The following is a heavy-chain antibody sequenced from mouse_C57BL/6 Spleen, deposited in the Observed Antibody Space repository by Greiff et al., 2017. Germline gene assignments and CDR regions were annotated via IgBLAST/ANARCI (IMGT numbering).Heavy chain of an antibody. V-gene: IGHV5-16*01. CDR2: INYDGSST. J-gene: IGHJ1*03. CDR3: ARRGDYYYGSTGDWYFDV. CDR1: GFTFSDYY. Sequence: EVKVEESEGGLVQPGSSMKLSCTASGFTFSDYYMAWVRQVPEKGLEWVANINYDGSSTYYLDSLKSRFIISRDNAKNILYLKMSSLKSENTATYYCARRGDYYYGSTGDWYFDVWGTGTTVTVSS. D-gene: IGHD1-1*01.